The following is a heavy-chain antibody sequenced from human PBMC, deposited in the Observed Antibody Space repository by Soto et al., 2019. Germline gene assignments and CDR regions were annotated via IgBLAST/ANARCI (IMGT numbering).Heavy chain of an antibody. V-gene: IGHV1-2*02. CDR1: GYTFNDYF. J-gene: IGHJ4*02. Sequence: QVQLVQSGSEVKKPGASVEVSCKASGYTFNDYFVHWVRQAPGQGLEWMGWINPNTGVSNYARKFQGRVIMTRDTSSSTAYLVLGRLTSDDTAVYYCARSLSTIAARPDYWGQGTLVTVSS. CDR2: INPNTGVS. D-gene: IGHD6-6*01. CDR3: ARSLSTIAARPDY.